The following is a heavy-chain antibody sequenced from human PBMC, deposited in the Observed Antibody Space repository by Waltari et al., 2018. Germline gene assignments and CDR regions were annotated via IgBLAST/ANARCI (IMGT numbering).Heavy chain of an antibody. D-gene: IGHD1-1*01. CDR1: GYTFTDYY. V-gene: IGHV1-2*02. CDR3: AKVSKTTTGPGT. CDR2: INLNSGAA. J-gene: IGHJ5*02. Sequence: QVHLVQSGAEVKKPGASVKVSCKASGYTFTDYYIHWVRPAPGQGLECMGWINLNSGAANYAQSFQGRVTLTRDTSINTVYMELSRLRSDDTAVYYCAKVSKTTTGPGTWGQGTLITVSS.